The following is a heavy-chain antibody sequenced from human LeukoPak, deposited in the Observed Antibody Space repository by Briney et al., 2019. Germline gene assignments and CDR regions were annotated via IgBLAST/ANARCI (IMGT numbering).Heavy chain of an antibody. CDR3: ARAPTLVTTGETIYYYYMDV. CDR1: GYTFTSYG. D-gene: IGHD3-9*01. V-gene: IGHV1-18*01. Sequence: ASVKVSCKASGYTFTSYGISWVRQAPGQGLEWMGWISAYNGNTNYAQKLQGRVTMTTDTSTSTAYMELRSLRSDDTAVYYCARAPTLVTTGETIYYYYMDVWGKGTTVTVSS. J-gene: IGHJ6*03. CDR2: ISAYNGNT.